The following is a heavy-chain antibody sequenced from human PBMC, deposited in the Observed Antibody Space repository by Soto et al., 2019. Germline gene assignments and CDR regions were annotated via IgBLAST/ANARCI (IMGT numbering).Heavy chain of an antibody. CDR1: GYTFTRYG. V-gene: IGHV1-18*01. D-gene: IGHD1-26*01. Sequence: QVQLVQSGAEVKKAGASVKVSCKASGYTFTRYGISWVRQAPGQGLEWMGWISAHNGNTNYAQKFQGRITMTTDTPPSTTYIELRSLKSDHTAVYYWSRDLSMGGTNNGMDVWGQGNTVTVSS. J-gene: IGHJ6*02. CDR3: SRDLSMGGTNNGMDV. CDR2: ISAHNGNT.